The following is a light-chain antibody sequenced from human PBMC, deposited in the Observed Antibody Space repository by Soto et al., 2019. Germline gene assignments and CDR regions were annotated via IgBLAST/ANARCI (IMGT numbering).Light chain of an antibody. V-gene: IGKV3-11*01. J-gene: IGKJ5*01. Sequence: EIVLTQSPATLSLSPGERATLSCRASQSVNSFLAWYQQKPGQAPRLLIYDASNRATGIPARFSGSGSETDFTLTISSLEPEDFAVYYCQQSSRWPVTFGQGTRLEIK. CDR2: DAS. CDR3: QQSSRWPVT. CDR1: QSVNSF.